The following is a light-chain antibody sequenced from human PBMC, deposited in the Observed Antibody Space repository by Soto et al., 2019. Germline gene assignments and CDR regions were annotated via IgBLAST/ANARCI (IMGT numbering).Light chain of an antibody. CDR1: SSDVGGYNY. Sequence: QSALTQPRSVSGSPGQSVTISCTGTSSDVGGYNYVSWYQQHPGKAPKLMIYDVSKRPSGVPDRFSGSKSGNTASLTISGXXXXXXXDXYXXSYAGSYTYVFGTGTKVTVL. CDR3: XSYAGSYTYV. V-gene: IGLV2-11*01. J-gene: IGLJ1*01. CDR2: DVS.